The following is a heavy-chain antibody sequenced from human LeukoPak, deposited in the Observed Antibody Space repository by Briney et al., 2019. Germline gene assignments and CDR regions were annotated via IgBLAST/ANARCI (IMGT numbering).Heavy chain of an antibody. CDR3: ARNDYVWGSYYRFGY. D-gene: IGHD3-16*01. J-gene: IGHJ4*02. V-gene: IGHV4-34*01. CDR1: GGSFSGYY. Sequence: SETLSLTCAVYGGSFSGYYWSWIRQPPGKGLEWIGEINHSGSTNYNPSLKSRVTISVDTSKNQFSLKLSAVTAADTAVYYCARNDYVWGSYYRFGYWGQGTLVTVSS. CDR2: INHSGST.